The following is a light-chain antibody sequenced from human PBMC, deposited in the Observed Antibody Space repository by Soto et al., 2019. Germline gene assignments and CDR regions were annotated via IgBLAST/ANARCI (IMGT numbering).Light chain of an antibody. CDR1: SSDVGGYTY. CDR2: DVT. J-gene: IGLJ2*01. Sequence: QSVLTQPPSASGSPGQSVTISCTGTSSDVGGYTYVSWYQQHPGKAPKLLIHDVTERPSGVPDRFSGSRSDSTASLTGSGLQAEDEADYYCSSYAGNDIVLFGGGTKLTVL. CDR3: SSYAGNDIVL. V-gene: IGLV2-8*01.